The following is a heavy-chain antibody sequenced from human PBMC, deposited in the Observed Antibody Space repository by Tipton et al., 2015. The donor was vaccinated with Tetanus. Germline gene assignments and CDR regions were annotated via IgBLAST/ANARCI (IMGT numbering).Heavy chain of an antibody. CDR2: INAGNGNT. CDR1: GYTFTSYA. Sequence: QSGPEVKKPGASVKVSCKASGYTFTSYAMHWVRQAPGQRLEWMGWINAGNGNTKYSQKFQGRVTITRDTSASTAYMELSSLRSEDTAVYYCAGGFVEVPAANHKLTFRVRPLGYWGQGTLVTVSS. J-gene: IGHJ4*02. CDR3: AGGFVEVPAANHKLTFRVRPLGY. D-gene: IGHD2-2*01. V-gene: IGHV1-3*01.